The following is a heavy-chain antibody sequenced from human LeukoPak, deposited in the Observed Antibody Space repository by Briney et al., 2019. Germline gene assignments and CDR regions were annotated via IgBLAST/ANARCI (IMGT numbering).Heavy chain of an antibody. CDR3: ARAPSAGNFVLYYFDY. Sequence: PGGSLRLSCAASGFTYSSYSMNWVRQAPGKGLEWVSYISSTSTTIYYADSVKGRFTISRDNAKNSPYLQMNSLRAEDTAVYYCARAPSAGNFVLYYFDYWGQGTLVTVSS. V-gene: IGHV3-48*01. CDR1: GFTYSSYS. J-gene: IGHJ4*02. D-gene: IGHD3-16*02. CDR2: ISSTSTTI.